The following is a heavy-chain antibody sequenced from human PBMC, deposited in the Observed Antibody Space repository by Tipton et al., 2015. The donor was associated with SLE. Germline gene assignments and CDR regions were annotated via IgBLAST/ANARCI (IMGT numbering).Heavy chain of an antibody. D-gene: IGHD2-2*01. CDR2: INPNGGGT. Sequence: QVQLVQSGADVKKPGASVKVSCKASGYPFIGYYMHWVRQAPGQGLEWMGRINPNGGGTEYAQKFQGRVTMTGDTSISTAYMELRSLRSDDTAVYYCAITTWYAFEMWGQGTMVTVSP. CDR3: AITTWYAFEM. J-gene: IGHJ3*02. CDR1: GYPFIGYY. V-gene: IGHV1-2*06.